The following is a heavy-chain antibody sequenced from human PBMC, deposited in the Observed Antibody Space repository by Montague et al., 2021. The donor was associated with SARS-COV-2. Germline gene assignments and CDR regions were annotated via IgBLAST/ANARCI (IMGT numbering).Heavy chain of an antibody. CDR2: IWYDGSNK. Sequence: SLRLSCAASGFTFSSYGMHWVRQAPGKGLEWVAVIWYDGSNKYYADSVKGRFTISRDNSKNTLYLQMNSLRAEDTAVYHCARGRQSLYSNYFGGVSPYYFDYWGQGTLVTVSS. D-gene: IGHD4-11*01. CDR3: ARGRQSLYSNYFGGVSPYYFDY. V-gene: IGHV3-33*01. J-gene: IGHJ4*02. CDR1: GFTFSSYG.